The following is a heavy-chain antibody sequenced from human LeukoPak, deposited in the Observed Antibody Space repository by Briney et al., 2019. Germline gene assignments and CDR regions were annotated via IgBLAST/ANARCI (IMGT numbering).Heavy chain of an antibody. CDR1: GFTFSRYA. CDR2: ISASGGNT. Sequence: PSGGSLRLSCAASGFTFSRYAMTWVRQAPGKGLEWFSSISASGGNTYYADSVKGRFTIPRDNSKNTLYLQMNSLRAEDTAVYYCAKDRYYYDSSGYPRYDYWGQGTLVTVSS. J-gene: IGHJ4*02. D-gene: IGHD3-22*01. CDR3: AKDRYYYDSSGYPRYDY. V-gene: IGHV3-23*01.